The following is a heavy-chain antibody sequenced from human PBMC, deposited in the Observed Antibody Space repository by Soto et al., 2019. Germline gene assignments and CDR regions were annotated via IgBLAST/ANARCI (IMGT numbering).Heavy chain of an antibody. CDR1: GYTFTKYG. V-gene: IGHV1-18*01. Sequence: SVKVSCKASGYTFTKYGISWVRQAPGQGLEWMGWISAYNGNTNYAQKLQGRVTMTTDTSTSTAYMELRSLRSDDTAVYYCARGGIVVVPAAMIGYYYYGMDVWGQGTTVTVSS. CDR3: ARGGIVVVPAAMIGYYYYGMDV. CDR2: ISAYNGNT. D-gene: IGHD2-2*01. J-gene: IGHJ6*02.